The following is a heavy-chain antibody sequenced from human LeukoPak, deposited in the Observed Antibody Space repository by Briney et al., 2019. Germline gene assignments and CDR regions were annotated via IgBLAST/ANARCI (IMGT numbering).Heavy chain of an antibody. D-gene: IGHD2-2*02. J-gene: IGHJ6*03. CDR3: ARAMYCSSDTCYKRGLGYYYYMDV. Sequence: SQTLSLTCTVSGGSISSGSYYWSWIRQPAGKGLEWIGRIYTSGSTNYNPSLKSRVTISVDTSKNQFSLKLSSVTAADTAVYYCARAMYCSSDTCYKRGLGYYYYMDVWGKGTTITVSS. V-gene: IGHV4-61*02. CDR1: GGSISSGSYY. CDR2: IYTSGST.